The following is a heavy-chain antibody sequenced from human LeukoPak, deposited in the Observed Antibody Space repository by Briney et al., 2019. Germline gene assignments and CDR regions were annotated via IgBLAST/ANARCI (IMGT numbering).Heavy chain of an antibody. CDR3: AREGISGRYSRAFDI. CDR1: GFTFGSYS. Sequence: GGSLRLSCAASGFTFGSYSMNLVRQAPGKGLEWVSYISSSGTTIYYADSVKGRFTISRDNGKNSLYLQMNSLRAEDTAVYYCAREGISGRYSRAFDIWGQGTMVTVSS. D-gene: IGHD1-26*01. J-gene: IGHJ3*02. CDR2: ISSSGTTI. V-gene: IGHV3-48*01.